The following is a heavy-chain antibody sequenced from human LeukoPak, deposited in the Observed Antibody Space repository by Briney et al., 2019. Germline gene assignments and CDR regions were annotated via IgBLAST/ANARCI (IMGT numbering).Heavy chain of an antibody. CDR3: SRDRVLGSESLDA. CDR1: GFTFSSDW. CDR2: IRGDGNDA. Sequence: GGSLRLSCAASGFTFSSDWMHWVRQAPGKGLVWVSRIRGDGNDATYADSVKGRFTVSRDNAGSTLFLQMNRLTADDTAVYYCSRDRVLGSESLDAWGQGTLVSVSS. V-gene: IGHV3-74*01. J-gene: IGHJ5*02. D-gene: IGHD3-10*01.